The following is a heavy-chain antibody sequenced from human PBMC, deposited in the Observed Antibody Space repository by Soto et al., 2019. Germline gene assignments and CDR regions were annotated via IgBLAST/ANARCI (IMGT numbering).Heavy chain of an antibody. CDR3: ARVSSDSSGSYFEY. J-gene: IGHJ4*02. CDR2: IYHSVST. CDR1: GGSISSGGYS. V-gene: IGHV4-30-2*01. D-gene: IGHD3-22*01. Sequence: TLSLTCAVSGGSISSGGYSWSWILHPPGKGLEWIGYIYHSVSTYYNPSLKSRVTISVDRSKNQFSLKLSSVTAADTAVYYCARVSSDSSGSYFEYWGQGTLVNVSS.